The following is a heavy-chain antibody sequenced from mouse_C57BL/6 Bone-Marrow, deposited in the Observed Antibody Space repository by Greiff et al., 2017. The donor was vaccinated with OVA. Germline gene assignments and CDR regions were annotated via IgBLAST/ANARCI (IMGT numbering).Heavy chain of an antibody. CDR1: GFSLTSYG. CDR2: IWSGGST. CDR3: ARKGAYYSNYEGLFAY. V-gene: IGHV2-2*01. D-gene: IGHD2-5*01. Sequence: VQLKESGPGLVQPSQSLSITCTVSGFSLTSYGVHWVRQSPGKGLEWLGVIWSGGSTDYNAAFISRLSISKDNSKSQVFFKMNRLQADDTAIYYCARKGAYYSNYEGLFAYWGQGTLVTVSA. J-gene: IGHJ3*01.